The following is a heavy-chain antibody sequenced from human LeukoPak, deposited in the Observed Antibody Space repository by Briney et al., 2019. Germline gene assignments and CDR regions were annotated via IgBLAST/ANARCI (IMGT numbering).Heavy chain of an antibody. CDR3: ARDIGHDFWSGYPYYYYYYMDV. D-gene: IGHD3-3*01. CDR1: GGSISSSSYY. CDR2: IYYSGST. J-gene: IGHJ6*03. V-gene: IGHV4-39*07. Sequence: PSETLSLTCTVSGGSISSSSYYWGWIRQPPGKGLEWIGSIYYSGSTYYNPSLKSRVTISVDTSKNQFSLKLSSVTAADTAVYYCARDIGHDFWSGYPYYYYYYMDVWGKGTTVTVSS.